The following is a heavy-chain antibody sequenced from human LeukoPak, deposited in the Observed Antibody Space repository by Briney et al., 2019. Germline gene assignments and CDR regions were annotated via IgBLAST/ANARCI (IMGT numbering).Heavy chain of an antibody. V-gene: IGHV4-59*01. J-gene: IGHJ6*02. Sequence: SETLSLTCTVSGGSISSYYWSWIRQPPGKGLEWIGYVSYSGSTNQNPSLRSRVTISVDTAKNQFSLKLSSVTAADTAVYYCARGSDSDSYHGMDVWGRGTTVTVS. CDR1: GGSISSYY. D-gene: IGHD2-21*02. CDR2: VSYSGST. CDR3: ARGSDSDSYHGMDV.